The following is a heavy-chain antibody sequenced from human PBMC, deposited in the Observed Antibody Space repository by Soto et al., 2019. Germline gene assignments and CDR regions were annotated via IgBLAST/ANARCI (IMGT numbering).Heavy chain of an antibody. CDR1: GVSISSGGYY. CDR2: IYNSGSS. J-gene: IGHJ4*02. V-gene: IGHV4-31*03. CDR3: ARVHRYCSGGSCYLLDY. D-gene: IGHD2-15*01. Sequence: QVQLQESGPGLVTPSQTLSLTCTVSGVSISSGGYYWSWTRQRPGTGLEWIGFIYNSGSSHYNPSLQSRVTISGDASKNQFSLKVTSVTAADTAVYYCARVHRYCSGGSCYLLDYWGQGALVTVSS.